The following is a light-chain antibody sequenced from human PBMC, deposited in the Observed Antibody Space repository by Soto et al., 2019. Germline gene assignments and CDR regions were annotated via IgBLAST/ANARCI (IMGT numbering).Light chain of an antibody. V-gene: IGLV2-14*01. CDR2: DVS. J-gene: IGLJ2*01. CDR1: SSEVGGYNY. Sequence: QSVLTQPASVSGSPGQSITISCTGTSSEVGGYNYVSWYQQHPGKAPKLMIFDVSNRPSGVSNRFSGSKSGNTASLTISGLQAEDEADYFCSSYTTNTTPVFGGGTKVTVL. CDR3: SSYTTNTTPV.